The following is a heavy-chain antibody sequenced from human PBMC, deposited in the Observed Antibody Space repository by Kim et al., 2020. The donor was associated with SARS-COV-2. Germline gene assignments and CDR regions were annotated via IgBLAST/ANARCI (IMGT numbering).Heavy chain of an antibody. V-gene: IGHV4-59*01. D-gene: IGHD2-21*02. CDR3: VRLVVTADISWFDP. J-gene: IGHJ5*02. Sequence: SETLSLTCTVSGGSISSYYWSWIRQPPGRGLEWIGFIYSSGSTNYNPSLKSRVTISRDTSKNQFSLKLGSVTAADTAVYYCVRLVVTADISWFDPWGQGTLVTVSS. CDR2: IYSSGST. CDR1: GGSISSYY.